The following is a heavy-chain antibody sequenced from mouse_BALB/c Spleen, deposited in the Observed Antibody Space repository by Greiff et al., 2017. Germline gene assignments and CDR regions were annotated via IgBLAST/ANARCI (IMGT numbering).Heavy chain of an antibody. V-gene: IGHV1-5*01. D-gene: IGHD1-1*01. CDR2: IYPGNSDT. CDR3: TREGTTVVAKDWFAY. CDR1: GYTFTSYW. J-gene: IGHJ3*01. Sequence: EVKLQESGTVLARPGASVKMSCKASGYTFTSYWMHWVKQRPGQGLEWIGAIYPGNSDTSYNQKFKGKAKLTAVTSTSTAYMELSSLTNEDSAVYYCTREGTTVVAKDWFAYWGQGTLVTVSA.